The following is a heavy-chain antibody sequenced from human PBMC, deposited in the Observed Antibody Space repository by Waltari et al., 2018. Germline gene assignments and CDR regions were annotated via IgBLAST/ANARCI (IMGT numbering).Heavy chain of an antibody. J-gene: IGHJ4*02. CDR2: ISYDGSKK. V-gene: IGHV3-30-3*01. CDR1: GFTFSSYA. Sequence: QVQLVESGGGVVQPGRSLRLSCAASGFTFSSYAMHWVRQAPGKGLEWVSVISYDGSKKYYADSGNGRFTISRDNSKNTLYLQMNSLRAEDTAVYYCARDGGAGSYFDYWGQGTLVTVSA. D-gene: IGHD1-26*01. CDR3: ARDGGAGSYFDY.